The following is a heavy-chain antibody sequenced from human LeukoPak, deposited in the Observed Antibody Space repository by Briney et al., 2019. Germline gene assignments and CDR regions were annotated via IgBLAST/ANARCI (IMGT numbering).Heavy chain of an antibody. CDR3: AREGNYGDYDPTTAIDP. V-gene: IGHV4-39*07. CDR1: GGSISSSSYY. Sequence: NPSETLSLTCTVSGGSISSSSYYWGWIRQPPGKGLEWIGSIYYSGSTYYNPSLKSRVTISVDTSKNQFSLKLSSVTAADTAVYYCAREGNYGDYDPTTAIDPWGQGTLVTVSS. CDR2: IYYSGST. D-gene: IGHD4-17*01. J-gene: IGHJ5*02.